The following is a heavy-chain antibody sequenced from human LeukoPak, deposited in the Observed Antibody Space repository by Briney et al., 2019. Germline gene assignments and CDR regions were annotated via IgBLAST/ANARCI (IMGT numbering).Heavy chain of an antibody. CDR3: AKDSAPYIVVVVAAPDY. CDR2: IYSGGAT. V-gene: IGHV3-66*01. J-gene: IGHJ4*02. D-gene: IGHD2-15*01. Sequence: GGSLRLSCAASGFTVSINYMNWVRQTPGKGLEWVSVIYSGGATYYADPVKGRFTISRDNSKNTLYLQMNSLRPEDTAVYYCAKDSAPYIVVVVAAPDYWGQGTLVTVSS. CDR1: GFTVSINY.